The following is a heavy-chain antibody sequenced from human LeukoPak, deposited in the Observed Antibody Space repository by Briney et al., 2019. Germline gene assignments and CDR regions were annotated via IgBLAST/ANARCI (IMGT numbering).Heavy chain of an antibody. CDR2: IYPDDSDT. J-gene: IGHJ4*02. CDR3: ARFEVNYEDNRSYYFFDY. D-gene: IGHD3-22*01. Sequence: GESLKISYKTSGYTFTNYWIGWVRQVPGKGLEWMGIIYPDDSDTRYSPSFQGQVTFSVDKSVNTAYLRWSSLKASDTAMYFCARFEVNYEDNRSYYFFDYWGQGTLVTVSS. CDR1: GYTFTNYW. V-gene: IGHV5-51*01.